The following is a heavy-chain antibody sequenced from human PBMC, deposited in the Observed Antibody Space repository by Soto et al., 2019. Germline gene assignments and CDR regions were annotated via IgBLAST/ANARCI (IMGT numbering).Heavy chain of an antibody. CDR2: IYPGDSDT. J-gene: IGHJ4*02. V-gene: IGHV5-51*01. Sequence: GESLKISCKGSGYSFTSYWIGWVRQMPGKGLEWMGTIYPGDSDTRYSPSFQGQVTISADKSISTAYLQWSSLKASDTAMYYCARKRSYCSSTSCYRGPFDYWGQGTLVTVSS. CDR1: GYSFTSYW. D-gene: IGHD2-2*02. CDR3: ARKRSYCSSTSCYRGPFDY.